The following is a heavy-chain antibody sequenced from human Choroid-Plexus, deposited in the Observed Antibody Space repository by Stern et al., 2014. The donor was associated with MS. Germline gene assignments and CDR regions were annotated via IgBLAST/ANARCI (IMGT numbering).Heavy chain of an antibody. CDR3: ARHVQGFDY. Sequence: MQLVQSGAEVKKPGESLKISCKVSGYSFTIYYIAWVRQMPGKGLEWMGVIYPYDSDTTYSPSFQGQVTISADKAIPTAYLQWSSLRAPDTAMYYCARHVQGFDYWGQGTLVTVSS. J-gene: IGHJ4*02. V-gene: IGHV5-51*01. CDR1: GYSFTIYY. CDR2: IYPYDSDT.